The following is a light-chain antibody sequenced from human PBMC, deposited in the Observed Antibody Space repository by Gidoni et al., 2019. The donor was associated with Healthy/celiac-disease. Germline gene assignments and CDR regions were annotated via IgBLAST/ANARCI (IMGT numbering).Light chain of an antibody. CDR3: QQYGSAPMCS. V-gene: IGKV3-20*01. Sequence: EIVFTQSPCTLSLSPGERATLSCRASQSVSSSYLAWYQQKPGQAPRLLIYGASSRATGIPDRFSGSGSGTDFTLTISRLEPEDCAVYYCQQYGSAPMCSFGQGTKLEIK. CDR2: GAS. CDR1: QSVSSSY. J-gene: IGKJ2*04.